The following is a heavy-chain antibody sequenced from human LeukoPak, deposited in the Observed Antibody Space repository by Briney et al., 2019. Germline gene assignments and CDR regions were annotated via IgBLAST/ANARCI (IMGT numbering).Heavy chain of an antibody. CDR1: GFTFDDNG. Sequence: GGSLRLSCAASGFTFDDNGMSWVRQAPGKGLEWVSGLNWNGGTTGYADSVEGRFTISRDNAKNFLYLQMNSLRAEDTALYYCATPSYYYGSGSYPHYLDYWGQGTLVTVSS. CDR3: ATPSYYYGSGSYPHYLDY. D-gene: IGHD3-10*01. CDR2: LNWNGGTT. V-gene: IGHV3-20*04. J-gene: IGHJ4*02.